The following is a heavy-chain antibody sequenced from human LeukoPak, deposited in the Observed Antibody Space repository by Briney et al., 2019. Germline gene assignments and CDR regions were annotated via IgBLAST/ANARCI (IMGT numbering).Heavy chain of an antibody. V-gene: IGHV1-69*04. CDR1: GGTFSSYA. CDR3: ARDKGHAAAASLYYFDY. J-gene: IGHJ4*02. D-gene: IGHD6-13*01. CDR2: IIPILGIA. Sequence: SVNVSCKASGGTFSSYAISWVRQAPGQVLEWMGRIIPILGIANYAQKFQGRVTITADKSTSTAYMELSSLRSEDTAVYYCARDKGHAAAASLYYFDYWGQGTLVTVSS.